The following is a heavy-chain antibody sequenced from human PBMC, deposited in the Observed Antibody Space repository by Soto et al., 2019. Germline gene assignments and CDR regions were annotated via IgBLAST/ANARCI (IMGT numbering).Heavy chain of an antibody. D-gene: IGHD2-8*01. V-gene: IGHV3-9*01. Sequence: EVQLVESGGGLVQPGRSLRLSCAASGFTFDDYAMHWVRQAPGKGLEWVSGISWNSGSIGYADSVKGRFTISRDNAKNSLYLQMNSLRAEDTALYYCAKDPRRTNGPRYGMDVWGQGTTVTVSS. J-gene: IGHJ6*02. CDR1: GFTFDDYA. CDR3: AKDPRRTNGPRYGMDV. CDR2: ISWNSGSI.